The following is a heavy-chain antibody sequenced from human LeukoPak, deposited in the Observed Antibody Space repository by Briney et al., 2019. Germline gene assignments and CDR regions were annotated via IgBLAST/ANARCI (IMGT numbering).Heavy chain of an antibody. CDR3: ATIKRGSIVGYFDF. Sequence: SETLSLICTVSGGSISTHYWSWIRQPPGKALEWIGYVLDSERTKDNPSLKRRATLSADTSKIPFSLRLTYVTAADSAVYYCATIKRGSIVGYFDFWGQGVLVTVSS. J-gene: IGHJ4*02. D-gene: IGHD2-2*03. CDR1: GGSISTHY. V-gene: IGHV4-59*11. CDR2: VLDSERT.